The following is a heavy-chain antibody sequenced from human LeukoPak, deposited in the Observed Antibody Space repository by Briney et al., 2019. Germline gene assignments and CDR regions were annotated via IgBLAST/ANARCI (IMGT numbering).Heavy chain of an antibody. J-gene: IGHJ4*02. D-gene: IGHD3-22*01. V-gene: IGHV3-66*01. CDR3: ARNLYYHDSSGYYYY. CDR2: IYTGGST. Sequence: GSLRLSCAASGFTVSSNYMSWVRQAPGKGLEWVSAIYTGGSTYYAGSVKGRFTISRDNSKNTLYLQMNSLRAEDTAVYYCARNLYYHDSSGYYYYWGQGTLVTVSS. CDR1: GFTVSSNY.